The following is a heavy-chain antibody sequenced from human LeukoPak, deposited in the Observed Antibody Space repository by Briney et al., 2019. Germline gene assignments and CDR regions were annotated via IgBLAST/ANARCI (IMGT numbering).Heavy chain of an antibody. V-gene: IGHV4-30-4*01. CDR3: ARDLDGFGAFDI. CDR2: IFYTGNT. D-gene: IGHD3-16*01. Sequence: PSETLSLTCTVSGGSISSGDYYWTWIRQPPGKGLEWIGYIFYTGNTYYNPSLKNRVIISVDRSKNQFSLNLSSVTAADTAVYYCARDLDGFGAFDIWGQGTMVTVSS. CDR1: GGSISSGDYY. J-gene: IGHJ3*02.